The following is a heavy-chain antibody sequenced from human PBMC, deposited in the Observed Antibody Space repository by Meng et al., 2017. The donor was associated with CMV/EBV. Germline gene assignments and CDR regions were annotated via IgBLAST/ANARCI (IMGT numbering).Heavy chain of an antibody. CDR2: IEHDGSAK. Sequence: SGVGPPGGSLSPSCAASGFTFSSSAMHWVRQPPGKGLEGVSFIEHDGSAKTYTDSVKGRFTISRDDSENTVYLEMNSLRVEDTAVYYCAKDLYYSFDYWGQGTLVTVSS. D-gene: IGHD2-8*01. CDR3: AKDLYYSFDY. J-gene: IGHJ4*02. CDR1: GFTFSSSA. V-gene: IGHV3-30*02.